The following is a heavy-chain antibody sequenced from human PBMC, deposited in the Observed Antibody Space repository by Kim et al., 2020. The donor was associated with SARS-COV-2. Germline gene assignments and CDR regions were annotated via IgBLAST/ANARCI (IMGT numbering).Heavy chain of an antibody. CDR2: IDWDDDK. Sequence: SGPTLVNPTQTLTLTCTFSGFSLSTSGMCVSWIRQPPGKALEWLALIDWDDDKYYSTSLKTRLTISKDTSKNQVVLTMTNMDPVDTATYYCARIRWELLGSYYYGMDVWGQGTTVPVSS. V-gene: IGHV2-70*01. D-gene: IGHD1-26*01. J-gene: IGHJ6*02. CDR1: GFSLSTSGMC. CDR3: ARIRWELLGSYYYGMDV.